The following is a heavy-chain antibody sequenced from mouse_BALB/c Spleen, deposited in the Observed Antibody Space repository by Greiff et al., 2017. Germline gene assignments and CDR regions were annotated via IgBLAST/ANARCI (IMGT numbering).Heavy chain of an antibody. Sequence: EVQVVESGGGLVKPGGSLKLSCAASGFTFSSYAMSWVRQTPEKRLEWVASISSGGSTYYPDSVKGRFTISRDNARNILYLQMSSLRSEDTAMYYCASTTVVATYYYAMDYWGQGTSVTVSS. CDR2: ISSGGST. D-gene: IGHD1-1*01. CDR3: ASTTVVATYYYAMDY. CDR1: GFTFSSYA. V-gene: IGHV5-6-5*01. J-gene: IGHJ4*01.